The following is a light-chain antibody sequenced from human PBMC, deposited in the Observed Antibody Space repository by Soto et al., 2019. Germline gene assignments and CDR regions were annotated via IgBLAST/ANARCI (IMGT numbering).Light chain of an antibody. CDR1: QSVSSN. CDR3: QHYNSSSEA. J-gene: IGKJ1*01. Sequence: EIVITQSPATRSMSPGERATLSCRASQSVSSNLAWYQQKPGQAPRLLIYGASTRATGIPARFSGSGAGTEFTRTISSLQPDDVATYXCQHYNSSSEAFGQGTKVDIK. V-gene: IGKV3-15*01. CDR2: GAS.